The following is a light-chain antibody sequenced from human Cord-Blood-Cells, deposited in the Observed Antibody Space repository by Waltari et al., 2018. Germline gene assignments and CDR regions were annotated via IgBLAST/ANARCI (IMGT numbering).Light chain of an antibody. J-gene: IGKJ3*01. Sequence: EIVLTQSPGTLSLSPGERATPPCRASQSVSSSYLAWYQQKPGHAPRLLIYGASSRATGIPDRFSGSGSGTDFTLTISRLEPEDFAVYYCQQYGSSIFTFGPGTKVDIK. V-gene: IGKV3-20*01. CDR3: QQYGSSIFT. CDR1: QSVSSSY. CDR2: GAS.